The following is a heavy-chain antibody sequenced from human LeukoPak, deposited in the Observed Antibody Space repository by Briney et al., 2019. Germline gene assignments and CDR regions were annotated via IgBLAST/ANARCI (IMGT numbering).Heavy chain of an antibody. J-gene: IGHJ4*02. D-gene: IGHD2-21*01. CDR2: ISTTGTTI. CDR3: ARVWQDYSGVDY. CDR1: GFTFSAYH. V-gene: IGHV3-48*02. Sequence: PGGSLRLSCAASGFTFSAYHINWVRQAPGKGLEWISYISTTGTTIHYADPVKGRFAISRDNAKSSPYLQMNSLRDEDTAVYYCARVWQDYSGVDYWGQGTLVTVSS.